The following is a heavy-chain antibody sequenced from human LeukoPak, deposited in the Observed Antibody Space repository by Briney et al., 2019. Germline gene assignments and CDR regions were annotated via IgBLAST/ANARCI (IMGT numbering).Heavy chain of an antibody. CDR1: GGSINTRSYF. CDR3: ARIPTVTFFDY. V-gene: IGHV4-39*07. J-gene: IGHJ4*02. CDR2: IYYSEST. Sequence: SETLSLTCSASGGSINTRSYFWGWIRQSPGKGLEWIASIYYSESTYQNPSLKSRVTISVDTSKNQFSLKLSSVTAADTAVYYCARIPTVTFFDYWGQGTLVTVSS. D-gene: IGHD4-17*01.